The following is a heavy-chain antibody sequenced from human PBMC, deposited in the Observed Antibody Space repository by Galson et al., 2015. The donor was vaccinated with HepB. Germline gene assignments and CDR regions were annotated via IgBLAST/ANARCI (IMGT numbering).Heavy chain of an antibody. CDR1: GFTFSSYS. CDR2: IRSSSSNI. Sequence: SLRLSCAASGFTFSSYSMNWVRQAPGKGLEWVSYIRSSSSNIYYADSVKGRFTISRDNAKNSLYLQMNSLRDDDTAVYYCAKVMGSYYYYGMDVWGQGTTVTVSS. V-gene: IGHV3-48*02. D-gene: IGHD3-10*01. CDR3: AKVMGSYYYYGMDV. J-gene: IGHJ6*02.